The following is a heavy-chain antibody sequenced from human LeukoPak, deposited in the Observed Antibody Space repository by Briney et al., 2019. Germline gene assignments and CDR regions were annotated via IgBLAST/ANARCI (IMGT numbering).Heavy chain of an antibody. J-gene: IGHJ4*02. Sequence: GGSLRLSCAASGFTFRNYAMSWVRQAPGKGLEGXXXCHGDGSGTFYAESVKGRLTISRENSRDTLYLQMNSLRAEDTAMYYCAKDLKSGDGKWEVDFWGQGTLVTVSS. CDR3: AKDLKSGDGKWEVDF. CDR1: GFTFRNYA. D-gene: IGHD1-26*01. CDR2: CHGDGSGT. V-gene: IGHV3-23*01.